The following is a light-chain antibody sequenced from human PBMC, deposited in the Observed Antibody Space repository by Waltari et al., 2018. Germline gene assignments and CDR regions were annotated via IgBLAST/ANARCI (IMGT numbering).Light chain of an antibody. V-gene: IGLV2-8*01. CDR3: SSYAGNNNLV. Sequence: QSALTQPPSASGSPGQSVAISCTGTSSDVGDYVSWYQQHPGKAPKLMISEVTKRPSGVPDHFSGSKSGSTASLTVSGLQAEDEADYYCSSYAGNNNLVFGGGTKLTVL. J-gene: IGLJ2*01. CDR1: SSDVGDY. CDR2: EVT.